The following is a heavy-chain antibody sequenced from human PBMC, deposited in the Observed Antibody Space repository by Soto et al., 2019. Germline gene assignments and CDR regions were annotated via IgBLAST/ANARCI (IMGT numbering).Heavy chain of an antibody. CDR3: AHSRSVLLWFGEPAYGMDV. CDR2: IYWDDDK. CDR1: GFSLSTSGVG. D-gene: IGHD3-10*01. Sequence: VSGPTLVNPTQTLTLTCTFSGFSLSTSGVGVGWIRQPPGKALEWLALIYWDDDKRYSPSLKSRLTITKDTSKNQVVLTMTNMDPVDTATYYCAHSRSVLLWFGEPAYGMDVWGQGTTVTVSS. J-gene: IGHJ6*02. V-gene: IGHV2-5*02.